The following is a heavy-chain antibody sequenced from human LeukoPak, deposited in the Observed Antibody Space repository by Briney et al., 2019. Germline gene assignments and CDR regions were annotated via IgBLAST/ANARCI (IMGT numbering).Heavy chain of an antibody. D-gene: IGHD6-13*01. Sequence: ASVKVSCKASGNTFTSYDINWVRQATGQGLEWMGWMNPNSGNTGYAQKFQGRVTITRNTSISTAYMELSSLRSEDTAVYYCARGSSWYGGGVDYWGQGTLVTVSS. V-gene: IGHV1-8*03. J-gene: IGHJ4*02. CDR3: ARGSSWYGGGVDY. CDR2: MNPNSGNT. CDR1: GNTFTSYD.